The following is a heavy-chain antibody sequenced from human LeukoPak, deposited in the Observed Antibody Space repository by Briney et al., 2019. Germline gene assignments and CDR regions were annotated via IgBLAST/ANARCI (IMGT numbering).Heavy chain of an antibody. V-gene: IGHV4-4*09. J-gene: IGHJ6*03. D-gene: IGHD4-23*01. CDR3: ARLATHPFGGYDYYYMDV. CDR2: IYTSGST. Sequence: SETLSLTCTVSGGSISSYYWSWTRQPPGKGLEWIGYIYTSGSTNYNPSLKSRVTISVDTSKNQFSLKLSSVTAADTAVYYCARLATHPFGGYDYYYMDVWGKGTTVTVSS. CDR1: GGSISSYY.